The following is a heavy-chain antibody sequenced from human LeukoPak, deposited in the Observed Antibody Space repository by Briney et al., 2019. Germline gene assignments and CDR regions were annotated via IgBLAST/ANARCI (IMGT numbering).Heavy chain of an antibody. D-gene: IGHD3-9*01. CDR3: ARETPYDILTGYYNYYYYHGMDV. J-gene: IGHJ6*04. Sequence: PGGSLRLSCAASGFTFSSYEMNWVRQAPGKGLEWVSYISSSGSTIYYADSVKGRFTISRDNAKNSLYLQMNSLRAEDTAVYYCARETPYDILTGYYNYYYYHGMDVWGKGTTVTVSS. V-gene: IGHV3-48*03. CDR2: ISSSGSTI. CDR1: GFTFSSYE.